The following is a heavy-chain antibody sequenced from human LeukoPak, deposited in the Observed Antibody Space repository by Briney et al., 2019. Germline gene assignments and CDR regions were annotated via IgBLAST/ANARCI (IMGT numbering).Heavy chain of an antibody. D-gene: IGHD6-19*01. V-gene: IGHV3-74*01. Sequence: GGSLRLSCAASGFTFSKYWMLWVRQAPGKGLESVSRINTNGTVTTYADSVKGRFTVSRDNADNTMFLQMNGVRDEDTAVYYCATKQWLAPPPDSWGQGTPVTVSS. CDR1: GFTFSKYW. J-gene: IGHJ4*02. CDR3: ATKQWLAPPPDS. CDR2: INTNGTVT.